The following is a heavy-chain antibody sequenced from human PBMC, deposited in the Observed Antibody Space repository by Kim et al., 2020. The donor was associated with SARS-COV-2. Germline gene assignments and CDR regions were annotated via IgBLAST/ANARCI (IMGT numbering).Heavy chain of an antibody. CDR1: GGSISSSNW. V-gene: IGHV4-4*02. CDR2: IYHSGST. D-gene: IGHD5-18*01. CDR3: ASTGGVDTAMVTSY. Sequence: SETLSLTCAVSGGSISSSNWWSWVRQPPGKGLEWIGEIYHSGSTNYNPSLKSRVTISVDKSKNQFSLKLSSVTAADTAVYYCASTGGVDTAMVTSYWGQGTLVTVSS. J-gene: IGHJ4*02.